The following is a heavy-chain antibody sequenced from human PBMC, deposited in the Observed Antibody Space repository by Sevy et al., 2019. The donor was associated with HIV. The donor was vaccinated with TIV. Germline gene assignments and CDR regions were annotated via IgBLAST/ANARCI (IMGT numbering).Heavy chain of an antibody. CDR3: ARRTYGDYVGYYDY. D-gene: IGHD4-17*01. J-gene: IGHJ4*02. Sequence: SETLSLTCTVSGGSISSSSYYWDWIRQPPGKGLEWIGTIYYSGNTYYNPSLKSRVTISVDTSRNQFSLRLSSATAEDTAVYYCARRTYGDYVGYYDYWGQGTLVTVSS. V-gene: IGHV4-39*01. CDR2: IYYSGNT. CDR1: GGSISSSSYY.